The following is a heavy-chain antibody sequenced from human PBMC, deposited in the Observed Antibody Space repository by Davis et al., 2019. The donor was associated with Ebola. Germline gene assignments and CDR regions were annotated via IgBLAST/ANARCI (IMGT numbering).Heavy chain of an antibody. Sequence: ASVKVSCKASGYTFTSYDINWVRQATGQGLEWMGWMNPNSGNTGYAQKFQGRVTMTRNTSISTAYMELSSLRSEDTAVYYCARDYDDYGPHFDYWGQGTLVTVSS. D-gene: IGHD4-17*01. CDR1: GYTFTSYD. V-gene: IGHV1-8*01. CDR2: MNPNSGNT. CDR3: ARDYDDYGPHFDY. J-gene: IGHJ4*02.